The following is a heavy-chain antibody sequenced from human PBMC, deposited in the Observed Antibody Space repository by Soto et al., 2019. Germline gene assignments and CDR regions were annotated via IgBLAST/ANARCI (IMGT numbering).Heavy chain of an antibody. J-gene: IGHJ6*02. D-gene: IGHD2-2*01. V-gene: IGHV6-1*01. CDR1: GDSVSSNSAA. CDR2: TYYRSKWYN. CDR3: ARVDIVVVPAAYHYYYGMDV. Sequence: SQTLSLTCAISGDSVSSNSAAWNWIRQSPSRGLEWLGRTYYRSKWYNDYAVSVKSRITINPDTSKNQFSLQLNSVTPEDTAVYYCARVDIVVVPAAYHYYYGMDVWGQGPTVTVSS.